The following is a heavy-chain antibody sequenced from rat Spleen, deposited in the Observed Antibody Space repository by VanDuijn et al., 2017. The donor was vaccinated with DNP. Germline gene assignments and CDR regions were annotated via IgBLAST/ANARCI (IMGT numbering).Heavy chain of an antibody. CDR2: ISNSGST. J-gene: IGHJ2*01. Sequence: EVQLQESGSGLVKPSQSLSLTCSVTGYSITSNYWGWIRKFPGNKMEYVGHISNSGSTNYNPSLKSRISITRDTSKNLFFLHLNSVTTEDTATYYCARWTRYCDYWCQGVMVTVSS. CDR1: GYSITSNY. D-gene: IGHD1-7*01. V-gene: IGHV3-1*01. CDR3: ARWTRYCDY.